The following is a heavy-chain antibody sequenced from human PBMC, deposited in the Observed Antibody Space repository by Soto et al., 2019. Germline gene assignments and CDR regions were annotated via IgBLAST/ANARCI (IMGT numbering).Heavy chain of an antibody. V-gene: IGHV5-10-1*01. CDR1: GYSFAGYW. D-gene: IGHD3-22*01. J-gene: IGHJ4*02. CDR3: ARQIYDSDTGPNFQYYFDS. CDR2: IDPSDSQT. Sequence: GESLKISCKGSGYSFAGYWITWVRQKPGKGLEWMGRIDPSDSQTYYSPAFRGHVTISATKSITTVFLQWSSLRASDTAMYYCARQIYDSDTGPNFQYYFDSWGQGTPVTVSS.